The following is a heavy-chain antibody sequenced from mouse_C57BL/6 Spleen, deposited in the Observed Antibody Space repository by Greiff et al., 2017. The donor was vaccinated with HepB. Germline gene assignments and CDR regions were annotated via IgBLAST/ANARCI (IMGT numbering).Heavy chain of an antibody. CDR2: INPNNGGT. CDR1: GYTFTDYY. V-gene: IGHV1-26*01. D-gene: IGHD3-2*02. J-gene: IGHJ3*01. CDR3: ALDSSGYVGFAY. Sequence: EVKLQQSGPELVKPGASVKISCKASGYTFTDYYMNWVKQSHGKSLEWIGDINPNNGGTSYNQKFKGKATLTVDKSSSTAYMELRSLTSEDSAVYYCALDSSGYVGFAYWGQGTLVTVSA.